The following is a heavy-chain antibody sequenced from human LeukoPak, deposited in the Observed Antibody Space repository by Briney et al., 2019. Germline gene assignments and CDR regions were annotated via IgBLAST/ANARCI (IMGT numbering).Heavy chain of an antibody. CDR2: IKGDGSEK. D-gene: IGHD2-21*02. J-gene: IGHJ4*02. CDR1: GFTFSTYW. Sequence: TGGSLGLSCAASGFTFSTYWMLRVRQAPGKGLEWVANIKGDGSEKHYVDSVKGRFTISRDNAKNSLYLQMNSLRVEDTALYYCARGMTWSAYWGQGTLVAVAS. V-gene: IGHV3-7*04. CDR3: ARGMTWSAY.